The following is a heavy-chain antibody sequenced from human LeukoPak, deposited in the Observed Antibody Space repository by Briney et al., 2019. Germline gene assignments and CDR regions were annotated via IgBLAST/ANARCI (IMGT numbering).Heavy chain of an antibody. J-gene: IGHJ5*02. CDR3: AKEGGYCSSGTCYPWWFNP. CDR1: GYTFTGYY. Sequence: ASVKVSCKASGYTFTGYYVHWVRQAPGQGIEWMGWINPNSGGTNYAQKFQGRVTMTRDTSISTAYMELSRLRSDDTAVYYCAKEGGYCSSGTCYPWWFNPWGQGTLVTVSS. V-gene: IGHV1-2*02. D-gene: IGHD2-15*01. CDR2: INPNSGGT.